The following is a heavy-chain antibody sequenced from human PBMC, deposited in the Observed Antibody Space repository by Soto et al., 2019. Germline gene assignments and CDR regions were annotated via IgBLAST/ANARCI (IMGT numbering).Heavy chain of an antibody. Sequence: QITLNESGPTLVKPTQTLTLNCTFSGFALTYIEEGVGWILQPPGKAVQWLALVYWDDDKRYDPSRRSRLTITKNTSKKEVVLTMTDKDAVDTATYYCVQSRCGGDCLTFYSSHAYYGLEGWGQGTTVTVSS. J-gene: IGHJ6*02. V-gene: IGHV2-5*05. CDR2: VYWDDDK. D-gene: IGHD2-21*02. CDR1: GFALTYIEEG. CDR3: VQSRCGGDCLTFYSSHAYYGLEG.